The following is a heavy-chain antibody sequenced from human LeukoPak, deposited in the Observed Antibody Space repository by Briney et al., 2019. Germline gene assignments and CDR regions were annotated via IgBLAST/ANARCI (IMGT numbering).Heavy chain of an antibody. V-gene: IGHV1-69*05. CDR2: IIPIFGTA. J-gene: IGHJ4*02. D-gene: IGHD3-22*01. Sequence: SVKVSCKASGGTFSSYAISWVRQAPGQGLEWMGRIIPIFGTANYAQKFQGRVTITTDESTSTAYMELSSLRSEDTAVYYCARARGNHYYDSSGYLDYWGQGTLVTVSS. CDR3: ARARGNHYYDSSGYLDY. CDR1: GGTFSSYA.